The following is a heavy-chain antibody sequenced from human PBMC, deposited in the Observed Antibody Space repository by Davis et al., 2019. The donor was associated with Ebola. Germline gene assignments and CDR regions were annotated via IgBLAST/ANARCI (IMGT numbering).Heavy chain of an antibody. Sequence: GESLKISCQGSGYSFTSYWIGWVRQMPGKGLEWMGIIYPGDSDTRYSPSFQGQVTISADKSISTAYLQWSSLKASDTAMYYCARGDSSSWMTGWFDPWGQGTLVTVSS. CDR3: ARGDSSSWMTGWFDP. V-gene: IGHV5-51*01. CDR1: GYSFTSYW. J-gene: IGHJ5*02. CDR2: IYPGDSDT. D-gene: IGHD6-13*01.